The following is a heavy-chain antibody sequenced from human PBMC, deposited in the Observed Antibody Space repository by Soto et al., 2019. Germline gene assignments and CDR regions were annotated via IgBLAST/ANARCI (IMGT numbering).Heavy chain of an antibody. CDR1: GYTFTSYD. J-gene: IGHJ6*02. Sequence: ASVKVSCKASGYTFTSYDINWVRQATGQGLEWMGWMNPNSGNTGYAQKFQGRVTMTRNTSISTAYMELSSLRSEDTAVYYCATPSPTAIHSDYYYYGMDVWSQGTTVTVSS. V-gene: IGHV1-8*01. CDR3: ATPSPTAIHSDYYYYGMDV. CDR2: MNPNSGNT. D-gene: IGHD5-18*01.